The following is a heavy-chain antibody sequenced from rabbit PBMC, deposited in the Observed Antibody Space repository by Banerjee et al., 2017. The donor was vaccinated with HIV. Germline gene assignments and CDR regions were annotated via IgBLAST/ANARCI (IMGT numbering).Heavy chain of an antibody. CDR2: IYGGSSGSS. CDR3: ARDLAGVIGWNFNL. Sequence: VRQAPGKGLEWIACIYGGSSGSSHYATWAKGRFTISKMPSTTVTLQMTSLTAADTATYFCARDLAGVIGWNFNLWGQGTLVTVS. V-gene: IGHV1S40*01. J-gene: IGHJ4*01. D-gene: IGHD4-1*01.